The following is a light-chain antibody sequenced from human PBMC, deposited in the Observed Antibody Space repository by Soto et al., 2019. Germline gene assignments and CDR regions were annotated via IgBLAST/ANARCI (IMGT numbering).Light chain of an antibody. CDR1: QSVSSSY. V-gene: IGKV3-20*01. Sequence: EMVLTQSPGTLSLSPGERATISCRASQSVSSSYLAWYQQKPGQAPRLLIYVASSRATGLQDRFSGSGSGTYLDLTISRREPEAFAVDYCQQYGSSPPWYTFGQGTKLEIK. J-gene: IGKJ2*01. CDR3: QQYGSSPPWYT. CDR2: VAS.